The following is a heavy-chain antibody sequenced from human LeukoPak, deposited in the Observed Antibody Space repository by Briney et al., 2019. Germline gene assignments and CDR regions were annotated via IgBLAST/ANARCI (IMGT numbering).Heavy chain of an antibody. J-gene: IGHJ4*02. CDR3: ESASGGYCRGGRCVYYFDY. CDR2: INHSGIT. D-gene: IGHD2-15*01. V-gene: IGHV4-34*01. CDR1: GVAFRGDY. Sequence: PSETLSLTCAVYGVAFRGDYVSWIPQPPGNGLEWSGEINHSGITNDNPSLSSRVTISVDTSKNQFSLTLRSVPGADTAVYYCESASGGYCRGGRCVYYFDYWGQGPLVTVSS.